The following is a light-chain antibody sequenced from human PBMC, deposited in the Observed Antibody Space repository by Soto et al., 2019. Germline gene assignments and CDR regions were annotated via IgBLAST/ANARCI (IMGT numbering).Light chain of an antibody. CDR1: ISDVGRYNI. J-gene: IGLJ1*01. V-gene: IGLV2-23*01. Sequence: QTALAQPASVSGSPGQSITISCTGTISDVGRYNIVSWYQQHPGKAPKLMIYEGSKRPSGVSDRFSGSKSGNTASLTISGLQAEDEADYYCCSYAGRSTYVFGTGTKVTVL. CDR2: EGS. CDR3: CSYAGRSTYV.